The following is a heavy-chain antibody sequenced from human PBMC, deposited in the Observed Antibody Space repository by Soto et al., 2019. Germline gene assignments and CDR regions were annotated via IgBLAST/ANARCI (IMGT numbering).Heavy chain of an antibody. CDR1: GGSISSGGYY. D-gene: IGHD1-26*01. J-gene: IGHJ4*02. CDR2: IYYSGST. Sequence: QVQLQESGPGLVKPSQTLSLTCTVSGGSISSGGYYWSWIRQHPGKGLEWIGYIYYSGSTYYNPSLHRRVTISVDTSKNQVALKLSSVTAADTAVYYCAREGGIVGATAADYWGQGTLVTVSS. V-gene: IGHV4-31*03. CDR3: AREGGIVGATAADY.